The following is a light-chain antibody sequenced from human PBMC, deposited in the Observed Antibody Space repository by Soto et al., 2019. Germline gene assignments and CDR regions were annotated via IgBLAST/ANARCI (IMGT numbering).Light chain of an antibody. CDR2: KAS. CDR3: QQYNTFLT. V-gene: IGKV1-5*03. CDR1: HSISNW. Sequence: DIPMTQSPSTLSASVGDRVTITCRASHSISNWLAWYQQKPGKAPKLLISKASSLKSGVPSRFSGSGSGTEFTLTISSLQPDDSATYYCQQYNTFLTFGGGTKVEIK. J-gene: IGKJ4*01.